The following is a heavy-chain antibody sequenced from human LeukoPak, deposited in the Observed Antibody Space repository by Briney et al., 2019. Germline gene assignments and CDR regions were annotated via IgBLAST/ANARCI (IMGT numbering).Heavy chain of an antibody. D-gene: IGHD5-12*01. CDR3: ARDHRYAFDD. V-gene: IGHV3-48*01. J-gene: IGHJ4*01. CDR1: GFDFIDYS. CDR2: IGISGGNT. Sequence: GGSLRLSCAASGFDFIDYSMNWVRQAPGKGLEWISYIGISGGNTKYADSVKGRFTISRDKARNSLYLQMNSLRVEDTAVYYCARDHRYAFDDWGHGTLVTVSS.